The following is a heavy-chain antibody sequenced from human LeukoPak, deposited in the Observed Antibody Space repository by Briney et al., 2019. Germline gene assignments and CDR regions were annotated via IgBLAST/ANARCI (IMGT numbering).Heavy chain of an antibody. CDR2: TSYDGGNK. CDR3: ARWMGATEVFDY. Sequence: GKSLRLSCAASGFTFSAYGMHWVRQAPDKGLEWLAVTSYDGGNKYYAASVKGRFTISRDNSNNTLDLQMNSLRVEDTAVYYCARWMGATEVFDYWGQGTLVTVSS. J-gene: IGHJ4*02. CDR1: GFTFSAYG. V-gene: IGHV3-30*03. D-gene: IGHD1-26*01.